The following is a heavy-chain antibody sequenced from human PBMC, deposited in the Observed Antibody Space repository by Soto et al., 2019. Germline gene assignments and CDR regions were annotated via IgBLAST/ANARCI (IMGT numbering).Heavy chain of an antibody. D-gene: IGHD6-19*01. J-gene: IGHJ4*02. CDR3: ARYRRGSGWYYFDY. CDR1: GASISSNY. Sequence: QVQLQESGPGLVKPSETLSLSCTVSGASISSNYWTWIRQPPGKGLEWIGYIYDSGTTNYNPSLQSRVTISVDTSKNQFSLALTSVTAVDTAVYYCARYRRGSGWYYFDYWGQGTLVTVSS. CDR2: IYDSGTT. V-gene: IGHV4-59*01.